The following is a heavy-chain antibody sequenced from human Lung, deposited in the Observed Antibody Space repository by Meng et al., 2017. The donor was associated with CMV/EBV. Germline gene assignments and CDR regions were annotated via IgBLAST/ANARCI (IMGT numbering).Heavy chain of an antibody. CDR2: INHSGST. D-gene: IGHD2-2*01. J-gene: IGHJ6*02. CDR1: GGSFSGYY. Sequence: SETXSLXCAVYGGSFSGYYWSWIRQPPGKGLEWIGEINHSGSTNYNPSLKSRVTISVDTSKNQFSLKLSSVTAADTAVYYCARARVVPAYYYGMDVWGQGTXVTVAS. CDR3: ARARVVPAYYYGMDV. V-gene: IGHV4-34*01.